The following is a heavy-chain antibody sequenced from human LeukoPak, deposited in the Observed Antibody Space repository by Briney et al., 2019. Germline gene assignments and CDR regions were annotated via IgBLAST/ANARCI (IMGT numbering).Heavy chain of an antibody. CDR1: GFTFSSYA. J-gene: IGHJ4*02. CDR3: AKAGYYYDSSGYSAKVIGDFDY. Sequence: GGSLRLSCAASGFTFSSYAMNWVRQAPGKGLEWVLAISGSGGSTYYADSVKGRFTISRDNSKNTLYLQMNSLRAEDTAVYYCAKAGYYYDSSGYSAKVIGDFDYWGQGTLVTVSS. D-gene: IGHD3-22*01. CDR2: ISGSGGST. V-gene: IGHV3-23*01.